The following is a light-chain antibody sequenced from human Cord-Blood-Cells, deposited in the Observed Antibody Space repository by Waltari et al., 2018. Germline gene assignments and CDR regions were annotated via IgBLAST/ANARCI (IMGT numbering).Light chain of an antibody. J-gene: IGKJ2*01. Sequence: QMTQSPSSLSASVGDSVPITCRASQSISSYLNWYQQKPGKAPKLLIYAAPSLQSGVPSRFSGSGSGTDFTLTISSLQPEDFATYYCQQSYSTPYTFGQGTKLEIK. V-gene: IGKV1-39*01. CDR1: QSISSY. CDR3: QQSYSTPYT. CDR2: AAP.